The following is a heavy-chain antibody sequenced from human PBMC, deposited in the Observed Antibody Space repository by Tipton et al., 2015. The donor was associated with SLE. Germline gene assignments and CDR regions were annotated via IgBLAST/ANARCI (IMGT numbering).Heavy chain of an antibody. J-gene: IGHJ3*02. CDR3: VVDATPDAFDI. V-gene: IGHV4-59*08. Sequence: TLSLTCTVSGGSISSYYWSWIRQPPGKGLGWIGYIYYSGSTNYNPSLKSRVTISVDASKNQFSLKLSSVTAADTAVYYCVVDATPDAFDIWGQGTMVTVSS. CDR1: GGSISSYY. CDR2: IYYSGST. D-gene: IGHD2-15*01.